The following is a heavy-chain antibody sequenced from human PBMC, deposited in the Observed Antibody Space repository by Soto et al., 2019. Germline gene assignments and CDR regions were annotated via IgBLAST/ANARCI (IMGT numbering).Heavy chain of an antibody. J-gene: IGHJ6*03. CDR2: IYYSGST. Sequence: SETLWLTCTFCVCCSGSWYCRLIRQPPGKGLEWIGYIYYSGSTNYNPSLKSRVTISVDTSKNQFSLKLSSVTAADTAVYYCAETANPYVEVWGKAHTVNVS. CDR1: VCCSGSWY. CDR3: AETANPYVEV. V-gene: IGHV4-59*01. D-gene: IGHD1-1*01.